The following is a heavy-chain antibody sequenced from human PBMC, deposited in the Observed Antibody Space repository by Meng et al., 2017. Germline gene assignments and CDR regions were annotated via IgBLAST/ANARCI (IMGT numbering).Heavy chain of an antibody. Sequence: EQLVQSGAEVKKPGASVKASCTASGSTFTGYYMHWVRQAPGQGLEWMGRINPNSGGTNYAQKFQGRVTMTRDTSISTAYMELSRLRSDDTAVYYCASELNTYGSGSYAYWGQGTLVTVSS. V-gene: IGHV1-2*06. CDR3: ASELNTYGSGSYAY. CDR2: INPNSGGT. J-gene: IGHJ4*02. CDR1: GSTFTGYY. D-gene: IGHD3-10*01.